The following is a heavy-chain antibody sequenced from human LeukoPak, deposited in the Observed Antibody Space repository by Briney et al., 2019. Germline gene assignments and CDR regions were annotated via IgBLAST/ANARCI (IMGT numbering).Heavy chain of an antibody. CDR3: AKDQEMATINAFDI. Sequence: GGSLRLSCAASGFTFSSYGMHWVRQAPGKGLEWVAFIRYDGSNKYYADSVKGRFTISRDNSKNTLYLQMNSLRAEDTAVFYCAKDQEMATINAFDIWGQGTMVTVSS. J-gene: IGHJ3*02. D-gene: IGHD5-24*01. CDR2: IRYDGSNK. V-gene: IGHV3-30*02. CDR1: GFTFSSYG.